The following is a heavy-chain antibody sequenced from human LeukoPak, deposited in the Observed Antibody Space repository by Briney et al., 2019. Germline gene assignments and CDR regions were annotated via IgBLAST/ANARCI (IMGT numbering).Heavy chain of an antibody. CDR3: ARDPGYDILTGYYYDAFDI. CDR2: IIPILGIA. Sequence: EASVKVSCKASGGTFSSYAISWVRQAPGQGLEWMGRIIPILGIANYAQKFQGRVTITADKSTSTAYMELSSLRSEDTAVYYCARDPGYDILTGYYYDAFDIWGQGTMVTVSS. CDR1: GGTFSSYA. V-gene: IGHV1-69*04. D-gene: IGHD3-9*01. J-gene: IGHJ3*02.